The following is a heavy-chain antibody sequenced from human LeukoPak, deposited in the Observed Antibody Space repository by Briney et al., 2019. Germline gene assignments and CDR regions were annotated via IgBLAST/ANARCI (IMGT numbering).Heavy chain of an antibody. J-gene: IGHJ6*02. CDR1: GFTFSNYW. CDR3: ARSVHYYYYGMDV. CDR2: IKQDGSEK. V-gene: IGHV3-7*01. Sequence: PGGSLRLSCAASGFTFSNYWMSWVRQAPGKGLEWVANIKQDGSEKDYVDSVKGRFTISRDNAKNSLYLQMNSLRAEDTAVYYCARSVHYYYYGMDVWGQGTTVTVSS.